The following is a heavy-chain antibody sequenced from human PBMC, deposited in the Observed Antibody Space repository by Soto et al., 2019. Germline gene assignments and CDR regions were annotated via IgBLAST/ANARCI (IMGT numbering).Heavy chain of an antibody. CDR2: IYPGDSET. J-gene: IGHJ4*02. CDR1: GYSCVGHW. D-gene: IGHD2-15*01. CDR3: ARHSAGYCSGGSCPYYYDS. Sequence: ESLKICFKASGYSCVGHWIGWVRQVPGKGLEWVGIIYPGDSETRYSPSFHGQVTISADKSIRTAYLQWRSLRAADTAMYYCARHSAGYCSGGSCPYYYDSWGRGTLVTVSS. V-gene: IGHV5-51*01.